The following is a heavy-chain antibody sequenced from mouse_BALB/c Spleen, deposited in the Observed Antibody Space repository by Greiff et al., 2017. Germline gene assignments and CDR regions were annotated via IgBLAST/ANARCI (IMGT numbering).Heavy chain of an antibody. J-gene: IGHJ3*01. CDR1: GYAFSSYW. CDR2: IYPGDGDT. Sequence: VQLQQSGAELVRPGSSVKISCKASGYAFSSYWMNWVKQRPGQGLEWIGQIYPGDGDTNYNGKFKGKATLTADKSSSTAYMELSSLTSEDSAVYYCASRSTMITTGFAYWGQGTLVTVSA. CDR3: ASRSTMITTGFAY. V-gene: IGHV1-80*01. D-gene: IGHD2-4*01.